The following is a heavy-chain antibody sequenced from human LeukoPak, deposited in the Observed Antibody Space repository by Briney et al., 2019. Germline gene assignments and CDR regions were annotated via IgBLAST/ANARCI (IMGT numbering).Heavy chain of an antibody. D-gene: IGHD4-11*01. Sequence: NPSETLSLTCAVYGGSFSDYYWTWVRQPPGKGLEWIGEINHRGVTTYYPSLKSRVTISIDTYRNQFSLTMHSLTAADTAVYYCARTVGRTASLSYWGQGTLVTVSS. J-gene: IGHJ4*02. V-gene: IGHV4-34*01. CDR2: INHRGVT. CDR1: GGSFSDYY. CDR3: ARTVGRTASLSY.